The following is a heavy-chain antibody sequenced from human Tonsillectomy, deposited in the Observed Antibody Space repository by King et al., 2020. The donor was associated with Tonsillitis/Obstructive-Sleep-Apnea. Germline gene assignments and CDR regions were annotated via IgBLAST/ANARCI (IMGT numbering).Heavy chain of an antibody. V-gene: IGHV4-34*01. CDR3: AGSRSVRGPQPN. D-gene: IGHD3-10*02. J-gene: IGHJ4*02. CDR2: INHSGST. Sequence: VQLQQWGAGLLKPSETLSLTCAVYGGAFSGYYWSWIRQPPGKGLEWIGEINHSGSTSYNPSLKSRVTISIDTSKNQFSLKLSSVNAADTAVYYCAGSRSVRGPQPNWGQGTLVTVSS. CDR1: GGAFSGYY.